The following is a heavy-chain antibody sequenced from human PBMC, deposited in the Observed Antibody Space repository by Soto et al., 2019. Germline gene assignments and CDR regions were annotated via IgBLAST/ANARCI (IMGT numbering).Heavy chain of an antibody. Sequence: SVKVSCKASGSTFSNHIITWVRQAPGQGLEWMGRIIPILDITNYAQKFQGRVTITADKSTTTAYMEVSSLSSEDTAVYYCARDSPIGSTFSGHDDIDSWGQGTLVTVSS. D-gene: IGHD5-12*01. CDR2: IIPILDIT. CDR1: GSTFSNHI. CDR3: ARDSPIGSTFSGHDDIDS. V-gene: IGHV1-69*04. J-gene: IGHJ4*02.